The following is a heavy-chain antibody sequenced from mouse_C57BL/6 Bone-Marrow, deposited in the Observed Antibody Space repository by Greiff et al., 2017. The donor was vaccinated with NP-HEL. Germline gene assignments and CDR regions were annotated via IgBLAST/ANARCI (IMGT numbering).Heavy chain of an antibody. CDR3: AGGFITTVVAPFAY. J-gene: IGHJ3*01. Sequence: QVQLQQPGAELVKPGASVKMSCKASGYTFTSYWITWVKQRPGQGLEWIGDIYPGSGSTNYNEKFKSKATLTVDTSSSTAYMQLSSLTSEDSAVYYCAGGFITTVVAPFAYWGQGTLVTVSA. D-gene: IGHD1-1*01. V-gene: IGHV1-55*01. CDR1: GYTFTSYW. CDR2: IYPGSGST.